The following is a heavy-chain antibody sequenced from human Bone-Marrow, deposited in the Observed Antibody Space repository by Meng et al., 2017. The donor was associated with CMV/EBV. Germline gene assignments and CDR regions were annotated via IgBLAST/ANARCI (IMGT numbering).Heavy chain of an antibody. Sequence: SVKVSCKHSGGIFSSYAISWVRQAPGQGLEWMGGIIPMFGTTNNAQNFQGRVTITTDESTTTTYMELSSLRSKDTAVEYCARQHASDLGIAPIGDGIDIWGQGTMVTVSS. CDR3: ARQHASDLGIAPIGDGIDI. CDR2: IIPMFGTT. D-gene: IGHD3-10*01. CDR1: GGIFSSYA. J-gene: IGHJ3*02. V-gene: IGHV1-69*05.